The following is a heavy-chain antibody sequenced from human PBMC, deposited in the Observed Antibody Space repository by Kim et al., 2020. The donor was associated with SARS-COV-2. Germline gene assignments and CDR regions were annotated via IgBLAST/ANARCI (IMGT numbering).Heavy chain of an antibody. CDR2: ISYDGSNK. J-gene: IGHJ4*02. Sequence: GGSLRLSCAASGFTFSSYGMHWVRQAPGKGLEWVAVISYDGSNKYYADSVKGRFTISRDNSKNTLYLQMNSLRAEDTAVYYCAKEGKPKVYYFDYWGQGTLVTVSS. CDR1: GFTFSSYG. CDR3: AKEGKPKVYYFDY. V-gene: IGHV3-30*18.